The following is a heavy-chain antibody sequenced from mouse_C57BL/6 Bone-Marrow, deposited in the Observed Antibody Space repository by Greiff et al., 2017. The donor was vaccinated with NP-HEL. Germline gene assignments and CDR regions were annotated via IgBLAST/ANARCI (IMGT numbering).Heavy chain of an antibody. CDR2: ISSGGSYT. D-gene: IGHD2-2*01. CDR1: GFTFSSYG. J-gene: IGHJ2*01. V-gene: IGHV5-6*01. CDR3: ARQNVIYYGYDGGGYYFDY. Sequence: EVHLVESGGDLVKPGGSLKLSCAASGFTFSSYGMSWVRQTPDKRLEWVATISSGGSYTYYPDSVKGRFTISGDNAKNTMYLQMSSLKSEDTAMYYCARQNVIYYGYDGGGYYFDYWGQGTTLTVSS.